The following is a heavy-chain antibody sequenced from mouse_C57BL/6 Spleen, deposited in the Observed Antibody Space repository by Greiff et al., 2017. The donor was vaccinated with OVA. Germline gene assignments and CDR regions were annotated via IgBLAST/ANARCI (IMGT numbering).Heavy chain of an antibody. J-gene: IGHJ4*01. CDR3: ASLITTVVRAMDY. Sequence: VHLVESGPGLVAPSQSLSITCTVSGFSLTSYAISWVRQPPGKGLEWLGVIWNGGGTNYNSALKSRLSISKDNSKSQVFLKMNSLQTDDTARYYCASLITTVVRAMDYWGQGTSVTVSS. V-gene: IGHV2-9-1*01. CDR1: GFSLTSYA. D-gene: IGHD1-1*01. CDR2: IWNGGGT.